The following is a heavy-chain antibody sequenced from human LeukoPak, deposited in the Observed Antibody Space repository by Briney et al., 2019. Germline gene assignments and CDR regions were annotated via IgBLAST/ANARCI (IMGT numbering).Heavy chain of an antibody. Sequence: GGSLRLSCAASGLRFSDYYVSWIRQAPGKGLQWVSYISSGGDIMHYADSVKGRFTSSRDNAKNSLYLQMNSLRVEDTAVYYCAKVAKYYYGSETYYFFEHWGQGTPVTASS. V-gene: IGHV3-11*04. CDR2: ISSGGDIM. CDR3: AKVAKYYYGSETYYFFEH. J-gene: IGHJ4*02. D-gene: IGHD3-10*01. CDR1: GLRFSDYY.